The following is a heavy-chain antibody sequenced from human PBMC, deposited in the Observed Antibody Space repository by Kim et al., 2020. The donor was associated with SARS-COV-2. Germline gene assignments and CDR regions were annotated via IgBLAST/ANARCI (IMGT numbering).Heavy chain of an antibody. D-gene: IGHD6-13*01. CDR1: GFTFDDYA. J-gene: IGHJ6*02. CDR2: ISWNSGSI. V-gene: IGHV3-9*01. CDR3: AKDTIAAAGYYYYYYGMDV. Sequence: GGSLRLSCAASGFTFDDYAMHWVRQAPGKGLEWVSGISWNSGSIGYADSVKGRFTISRDNAKNSLYLQMNSLRAEDTALYYCAKDTIAAAGYYYYYYGMDVWGQGTTVTVSS.